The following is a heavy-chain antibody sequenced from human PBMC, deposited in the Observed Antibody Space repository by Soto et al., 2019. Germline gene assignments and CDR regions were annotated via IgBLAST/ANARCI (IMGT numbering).Heavy chain of an antibody. CDR2: IYYSGST. Sequence: QLQLQESGPGLVKPSETLSLTCTVSGGSISSSSYYWGWIRQPPGKGLEWIGSIYYSGSTYYNPSLKSRVTISVDTSKNPFSLKLSSVTAADTAVYYCARLGSDTVTTHVGDYWGQGTLVTVSS. J-gene: IGHJ4*02. V-gene: IGHV4-39*01. D-gene: IGHD4-17*01. CDR3: ARLGSDTVTTHVGDY. CDR1: GGSISSSSYY.